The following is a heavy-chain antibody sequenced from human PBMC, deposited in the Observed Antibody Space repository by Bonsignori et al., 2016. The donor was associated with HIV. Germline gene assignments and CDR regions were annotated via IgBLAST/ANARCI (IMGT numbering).Heavy chain of an antibody. Sequence: WIRQPPGKGLEWVAVISYDGKNIDYADSLKGRFTISRDKSKNTLYLQMNRLRSEDTAVYYCAKEYGVFLITLGLMDVWGKGTTVTVSS. D-gene: IGHD3-16*01. CDR3: AKEYGVFLITLGLMDV. V-gene: IGHV3-30*18. J-gene: IGHJ6*03. CDR2: ISYDGKNI.